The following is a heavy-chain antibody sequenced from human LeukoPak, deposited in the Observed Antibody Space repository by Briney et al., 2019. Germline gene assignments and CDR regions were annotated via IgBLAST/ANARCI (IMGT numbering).Heavy chain of an antibody. D-gene: IGHD3/OR15-3a*01. Sequence: EASVKVSCKASGGTFSSYAISRVRQAPGQGLEWMGGIIPIFGTANYAQKFQGRVTITADESTSTAYMELSSLRSEDTAVYYCARAVRDFWTSPVDYWGQGTLVTVSS. V-gene: IGHV1-69*13. CDR2: IIPIFGTA. J-gene: IGHJ4*02. CDR1: GGTFSSYA. CDR3: ARAVRDFWTSPVDY.